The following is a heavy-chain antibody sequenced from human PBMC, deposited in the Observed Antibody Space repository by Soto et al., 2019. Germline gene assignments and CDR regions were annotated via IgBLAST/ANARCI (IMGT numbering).Heavy chain of an antibody. J-gene: IGHJ3*01. CDR1: GYTFINYF. Sequence: QAQLLQSGAEMKKPGASVKVSCKASGYTFINYFIHWVRQAPGQGLEWIGIVHPSRGTADYAQKFKGRVTLTPDMSTRTVYTDLSNLRSDDTAVYYCARPLIGNTVDLWGQGTTVIVSS. D-gene: IGHD1-7*01. CDR2: VHPSRGTA. V-gene: IGHV1-46*01. CDR3: ARPLIGNTVDL.